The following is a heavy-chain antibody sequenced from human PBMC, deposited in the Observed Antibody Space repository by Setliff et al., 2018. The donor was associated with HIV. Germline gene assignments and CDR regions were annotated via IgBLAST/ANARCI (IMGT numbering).Heavy chain of an antibody. CDR2: INPGNGNT. Sequence: ASVKVSCKASGYTFTGYYMHWVRQAPGQGLEWMGRINPGNGNTKYSQNFQGRVTITGDTSASTAYMELSSLTLEDTAVYYCGRTKDLDYWGHGTLVTVSS. J-gene: IGHJ4*01. V-gene: IGHV1-3*01. CDR1: GYTFTGYY. CDR3: GRTKDLDY.